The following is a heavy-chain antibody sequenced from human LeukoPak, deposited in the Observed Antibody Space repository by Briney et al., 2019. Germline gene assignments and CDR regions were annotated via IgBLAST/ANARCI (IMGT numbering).Heavy chain of an antibody. V-gene: IGHV3-30*12. J-gene: IGHJ4*02. Sequence: GGSLRLSCAASGFTFSDYGMHWVRQAPGKGLDWVTFVRFDGTNKFDAGSVKGRFTISRDNSKNTLYLQMNSLRAEDTAVYYCARGHVATYDSSGYPDYWGQGTLVTVSS. CDR1: GFTFSDYG. CDR2: VRFDGTNK. CDR3: ARGHVATYDSSGYPDY. D-gene: IGHD3-22*01.